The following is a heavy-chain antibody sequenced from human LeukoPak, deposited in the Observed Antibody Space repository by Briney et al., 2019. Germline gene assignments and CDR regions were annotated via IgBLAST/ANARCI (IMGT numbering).Heavy chain of an antibody. CDR1: GGSISSSGYY. J-gene: IGHJ4*02. V-gene: IGHV4-39*01. D-gene: IGHD5-12*01. Sequence: SETLSLTCTVSGGSISSSGYYWGWVRQPPGKGLEWIGSIYYSGGTYYNPSLKSRVTISVDTSKNQFSLKVSSVTAADTAVYYCARLRTVAGGYSFDYWGQGTLVTVSS. CDR2: IYYSGGT. CDR3: ARLRTVAGGYSFDY.